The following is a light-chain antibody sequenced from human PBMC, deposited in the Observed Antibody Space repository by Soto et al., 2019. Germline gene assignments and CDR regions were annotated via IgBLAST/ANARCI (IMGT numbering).Light chain of an antibody. CDR2: DVA. V-gene: IGLV2-11*01. Sequence: QSALTQPRSVSGSPGQSVTISCTGTRRDVGGYNYVSWYQQHPGKVPKLMIFDVAKRPSGVPDRFSGSKSGTSASLAITGLQAEDEADYYCQSYDRSLSGSYVFGTGTKLTVL. J-gene: IGLJ1*01. CDR1: RRDVGGYNY. CDR3: QSYDRSLSGSYV.